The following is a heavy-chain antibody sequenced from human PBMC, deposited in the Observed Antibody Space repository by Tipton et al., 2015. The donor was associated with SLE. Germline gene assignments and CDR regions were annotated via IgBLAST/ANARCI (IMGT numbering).Heavy chain of an antibody. V-gene: IGHV4-59*12. CDR3: ARGPAVTTYYYYYYYMDV. D-gene: IGHD2/OR15-2a*01. J-gene: IGHJ6*03. Sequence: TLSLTCSVSGGSISRYYWSWIRQPPGKGLEWIGYIYYSGSTIYNSSLKSRVTISVDTSKNQFSLKLSSVTAADTAVYYCARGPAVTTYYYYYYYMDVWGKGTTVTVSS. CDR1: GGSISRYY. CDR2: IYYSGST.